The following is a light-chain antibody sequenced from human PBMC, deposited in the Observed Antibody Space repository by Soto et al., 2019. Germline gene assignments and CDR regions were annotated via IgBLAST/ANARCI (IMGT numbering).Light chain of an antibody. V-gene: IGKV3-15*01. CDR3: QHYTKWPLFT. CDR1: QTVGTN. J-gene: IGKJ3*01. Sequence: EVVLTQSPATLSVSPGERATLSCRASQTVGTNLAWYQQRPGQAPRLLIYGASTRSTGIPARFSGSGSGSAFTLTISSLQSDDFAVYSYQHYTKWPLFTFGPGTRVD. CDR2: GAS.